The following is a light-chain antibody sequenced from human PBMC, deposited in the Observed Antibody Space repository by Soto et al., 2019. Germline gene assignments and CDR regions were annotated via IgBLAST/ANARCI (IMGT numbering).Light chain of an antibody. J-gene: IGLJ1*01. CDR2: GNT. CDR1: TSNIGAGYD. V-gene: IGLV1-40*01. CDR3: QSYDNTLSGPIYV. Sequence: QSVLTQPPSVSGALGQRVTISCTGITSNIGAGYDVHWYQLLPGRAPKLLIYGNTNRPSGVPDRFSGSKSATSASLAITGLQAEDEAIYYGQSYDNTLSGPIYVFGTGTKGTVL.